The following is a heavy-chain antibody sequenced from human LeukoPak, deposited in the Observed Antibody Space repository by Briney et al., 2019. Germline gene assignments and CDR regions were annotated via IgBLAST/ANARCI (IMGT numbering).Heavy chain of an antibody. V-gene: IGHV3-33*07. Sequence: PGGSLRLSCEASGFTFSAYAMTWVLQAPGKGREWVAVIWYDGSNQYYADSVKGRFTISRDNSKNTLFLQMNSLRGEDTALYYCARDREARFLDYWGQGTLVTVSS. D-gene: IGHD1-26*01. J-gene: IGHJ4*02. CDR1: GFTFSAYA. CDR3: ARDREARFLDY. CDR2: IWYDGSNQ.